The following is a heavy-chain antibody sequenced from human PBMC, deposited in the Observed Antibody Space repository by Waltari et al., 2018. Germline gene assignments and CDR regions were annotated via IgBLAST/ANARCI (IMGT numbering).Heavy chain of an antibody. CDR2: IYYSGST. Sequence: QVQLQESGPGLVKPSETLSLTCTVSGGSISSYYWRWIRQPPGKGLEWIGYIYYSGSTNYNPTLKSRVTISVDTSKNQFSLKLSSVTAADTAVYYCARGIVVVPAASPGMDVWGQGTMVTVSS. D-gene: IGHD2-2*01. J-gene: IGHJ6*02. CDR3: ARGIVVVPAASPGMDV. V-gene: IGHV4-59*01. CDR1: GGSISSYY.